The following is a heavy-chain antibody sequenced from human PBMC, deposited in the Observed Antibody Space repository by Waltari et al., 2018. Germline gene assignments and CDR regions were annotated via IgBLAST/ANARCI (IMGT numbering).Heavy chain of an antibody. J-gene: IGHJ4*02. CDR1: GDSISGNYW. CDR2: IHGSGRS. CDR3: ARDRGRGLFLDS. V-gene: IGHV4-4*02. Sequence: QVQLQESGPGLVKPSGTLSVTCAVSGDSISGNYWWSWVRQSPGEGLEWIGQIHGSGRSNYNPSLGSRVSVSMDTSKNHFSLKVTSATAADTAVYYCARDRGRGLFLDSWGQGTLVTVSP. D-gene: IGHD2-15*01.